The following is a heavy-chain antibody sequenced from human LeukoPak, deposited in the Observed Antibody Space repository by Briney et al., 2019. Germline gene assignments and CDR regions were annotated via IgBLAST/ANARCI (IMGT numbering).Heavy chain of an antibody. Sequence: GESLKISCMGSGYSLTNYWIGWVRQMPGKGLEWMGIIYLGGSDTRYSPSFQGQVTISADKSISTAYLQWSSLKASDTAMYYCARSVYHDSSGYYYMDYWGQGTLVTVSS. CDR2: IYLGGSDT. CDR3: ARSVYHDSSGYYYMDY. V-gene: IGHV5-51*01. CDR1: GYSLTNYW. J-gene: IGHJ4*02. D-gene: IGHD3-22*01.